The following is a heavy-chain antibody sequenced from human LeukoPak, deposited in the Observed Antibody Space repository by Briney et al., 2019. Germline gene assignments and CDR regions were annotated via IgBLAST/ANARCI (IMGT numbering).Heavy chain of an antibody. Sequence: PGGSLRLSCAASGFTFSDHWMHWVRQAPGKGLVWVSRINGDGSSTTYADSVRGRFAISRDNAKNTVYLQVNSLRAEDTAVYYSATTSTDFHFDCWGQGTLVTVSS. D-gene: IGHD1-26*01. CDR1: GFTFSDHW. J-gene: IGHJ4*02. V-gene: IGHV3-74*01. CDR2: INGDGSST. CDR3: ATTSTDFHFDC.